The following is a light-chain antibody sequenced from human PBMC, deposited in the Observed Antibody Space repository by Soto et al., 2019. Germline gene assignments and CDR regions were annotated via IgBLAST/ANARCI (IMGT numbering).Light chain of an antibody. CDR3: MQAIQTPYT. CDR1: QRLLHSNGNTF. CDR2: LGS. J-gene: IGKJ2*01. Sequence: EIVMTQSPPSLTVTPGEPASISCRSSQRLLHSNGNTFLDWYLQKPGQSPQLLIYLGSNRASGVPDRVSRSEAGTDFTLKISRVEAEDVGVYYCMQAIQTPYTFGQEPKLEIK. V-gene: IGKV2-28*01.